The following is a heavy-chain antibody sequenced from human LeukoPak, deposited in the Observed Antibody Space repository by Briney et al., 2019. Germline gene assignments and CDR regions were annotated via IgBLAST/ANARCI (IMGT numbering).Heavy chain of an antibody. D-gene: IGHD1-26*01. CDR2: TYYKSKWYN. CDR1: GDSVSGNSAA. CDR3: ARDPRYSGSPYYFDY. V-gene: IGHV6-1*01. Sequence: SQTLSLTCAISGDSVSGNSAAWNWISQSPSRGLEWLGRTYYKSKWYNNYAISVRSRITINPDTSRNQFSLQLNSVTPEDTAVYYCARDPRYSGSPYYFDYWGQGTLVTVSS. J-gene: IGHJ4*02.